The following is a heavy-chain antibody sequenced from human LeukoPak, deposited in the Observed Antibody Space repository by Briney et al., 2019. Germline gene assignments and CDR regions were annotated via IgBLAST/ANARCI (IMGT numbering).Heavy chain of an antibody. J-gene: IGHJ3*02. CDR1: GYTFTSYG. Sequence: GASVKVSCKASGYTFTSYGISWVRQAPGQGLECMGWISAYNGNTNYAQKLQGRVTMTTDTSTSTAYMELRSLRSDDTAVYYCARDRKLPFTPFGMVTAGDAFDIWGQGTMVTVSS. D-gene: IGHD2-21*02. CDR3: ARDRKLPFTPFGMVTAGDAFDI. V-gene: IGHV1-18*01. CDR2: ISAYNGNT.